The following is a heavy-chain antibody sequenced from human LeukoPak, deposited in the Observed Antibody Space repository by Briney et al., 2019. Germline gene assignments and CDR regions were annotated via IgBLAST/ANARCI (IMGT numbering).Heavy chain of an antibody. CDR3: ATLGYSSGWYGIDY. D-gene: IGHD6-19*01. CDR2: ISSSGSTI. CDR1: GLTCSSYE. J-gene: IGHJ4*02. Sequence: GGSPRLSCAVSGLTCSSYEMNWVRQAPGKGLEWVSYISSSGSTIYYADSVNGRFTISRDNAKNSLYLQMNSLRAEDTAVYYCATLGYSSGWYGIDYWGEGTLVTVSS. V-gene: IGHV3-48*03.